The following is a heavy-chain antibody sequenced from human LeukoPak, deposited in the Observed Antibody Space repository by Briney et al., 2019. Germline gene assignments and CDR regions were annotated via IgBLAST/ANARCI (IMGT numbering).Heavy chain of an antibody. D-gene: IGHD3-3*01. CDR3: ARHGLENYDFWSGYPPDYYYYMDV. Sequence: PSETLSLTYTVSGGSISSYYWSWIRQPPGKGLEWIGYIYTSGSTNYNPSLKSRVTISVDTSKNQFSLKLSSVTAADTAVYYCARHGLENYDFWSGYPPDYYYYMDVWGKGTTVTVSS. V-gene: IGHV4-4*09. CDR1: GGSISSYY. CDR2: IYTSGST. J-gene: IGHJ6*03.